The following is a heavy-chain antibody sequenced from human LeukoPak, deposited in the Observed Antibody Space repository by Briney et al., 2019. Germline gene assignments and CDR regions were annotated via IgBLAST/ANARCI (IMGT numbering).Heavy chain of an antibody. J-gene: IGHJ4*02. V-gene: IGHV1-3*01. Sequence: ASVKVSCKASGYTFTSYGISWVRQAPGQRLEWMGWINAGNGNTKYSQKFQGRVTITSDTSATTAYMELSSLRSEDTAVYYCARADDYDILTGYSNPFDYWGQGTLVTVSS. CDR2: INAGNGNT. D-gene: IGHD3-9*01. CDR3: ARADDYDILTGYSNPFDY. CDR1: GYTFTSYG.